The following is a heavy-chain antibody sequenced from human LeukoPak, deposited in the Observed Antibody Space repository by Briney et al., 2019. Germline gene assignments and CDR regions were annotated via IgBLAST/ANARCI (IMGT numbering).Heavy chain of an antibody. D-gene: IGHD6-19*01. CDR3: ARHVRYSSGWLFAFDI. CDR2: INHSGST. J-gene: IGHJ3*02. Sequence: SETLSLTCAVYGGSFSGYYWSWIRQPPGKGLEWIGEINHSGSTNYNPSLKSRVTISVDTSKNQFSLKLSSVTAADTAVYYCARHVRYSSGWLFAFDIWGQGTMVTVSS. V-gene: IGHV4-34*01. CDR1: GGSFSGYY.